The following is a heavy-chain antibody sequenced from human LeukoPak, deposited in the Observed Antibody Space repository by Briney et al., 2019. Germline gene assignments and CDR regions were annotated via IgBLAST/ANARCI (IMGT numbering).Heavy chain of an antibody. CDR3: ARDPPTDYGFWSGYFDY. CDR1: GGTFSSYA. V-gene: IGHV1-69*05. Sequence: SVKVSCKASGGTFSSYAISWVRQAPGQGLEWMGRIIPIFGTANYAQKFQGRVTITTDESTSTAYMELSSLRSEDTAVYYCARDPPTDYGFWSGYFDYWGQGTLVTVSS. D-gene: IGHD3-3*01. J-gene: IGHJ4*02. CDR2: IIPIFGTA.